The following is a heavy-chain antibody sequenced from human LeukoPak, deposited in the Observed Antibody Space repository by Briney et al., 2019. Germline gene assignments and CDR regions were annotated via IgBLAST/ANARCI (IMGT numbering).Heavy chain of an antibody. CDR1: GFTFSSYS. V-gene: IGHV4-34*01. CDR3: ARRIRGTDY. CDR2: INHSGST. Sequence: PGGSLRLSCAASGFTFSSYSMNWVRQAPGKGLEWIGEINHSGSTNYNPSLKSRVTISVDTSKNQFSLKLSSVTAADTAVYYCARRIRGTDYWGQGTLVTVSS. J-gene: IGHJ4*02.